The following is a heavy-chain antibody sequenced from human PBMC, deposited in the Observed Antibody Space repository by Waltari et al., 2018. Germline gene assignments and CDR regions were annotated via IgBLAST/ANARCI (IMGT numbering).Heavy chain of an antibody. V-gene: IGHV4-34*01. Sequence: QVQLQQWGAGLLKPSETLSLTCAVYGGSFSGYYWSWLRQPPGKGLEWIGEINHSGSTNYNPSLKSRVTLSVYKSKNQFSRKLSSVTAADTCVYYCGRGIFDLSITAAGTGAFDIWGQGTMVTVSS. CDR3: GRGIFDLSITAAGTGAFDI. CDR1: GGSFSGYY. D-gene: IGHD6-13*01. J-gene: IGHJ3*02. CDR2: INHSGST.